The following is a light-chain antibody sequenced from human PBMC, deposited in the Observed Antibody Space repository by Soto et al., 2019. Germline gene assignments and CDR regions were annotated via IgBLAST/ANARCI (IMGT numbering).Light chain of an antibody. CDR1: QGISSW. J-gene: IGKJ1*01. CDR2: AAS. V-gene: IGKV1-12*01. Sequence: DIQMTQSPSSVSASVGDRVTMTCRASQGISSWLVWYQQKQGKAPKLLIYAASSLQSGVPSRFRGSGSGTDLTITISGMQNEDLETYYCQQANSFPWTFGHGTKVDIK. CDR3: QQANSFPWT.